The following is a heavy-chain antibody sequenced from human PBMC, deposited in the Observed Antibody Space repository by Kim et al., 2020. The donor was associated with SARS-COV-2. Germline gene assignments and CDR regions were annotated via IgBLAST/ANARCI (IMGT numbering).Heavy chain of an antibody. V-gene: IGHV3-73*01. CDR2: IRSKPNYYAT. Sequence: GGSLRLSCAASGFDFSGAAMHWVRQAPGKGLEWVGHIRSKPNYYATAYAASVKGRLTISRDDSENTAYLQMNSLEIEDTAVYYCTRPGGGVAGTHFENWG. CDR1: GFDFSGAA. J-gene: IGHJ4*01. D-gene: IGHD6-19*01. CDR3: TRPGGGVAGTHFEN.